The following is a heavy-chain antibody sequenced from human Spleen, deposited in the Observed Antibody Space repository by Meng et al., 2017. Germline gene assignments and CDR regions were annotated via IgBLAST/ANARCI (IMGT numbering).Heavy chain of an antibody. CDR1: GFIFDNYG. D-gene: IGHD4-17*01. CDR2: INHSGST. J-gene: IGHJ4*02. CDR3: ARGPTTEAHDFDS. Sequence: ESLKISCAASGFIFDNYGMSWIRQSPGKGLEWIGEINHSGSTNYKESLKSRATISVDTSKNQFSLKVASMTAADTALYYCARGPTTEAHDFDSWGQGSLVTVSS. V-gene: IGHV4-34*01.